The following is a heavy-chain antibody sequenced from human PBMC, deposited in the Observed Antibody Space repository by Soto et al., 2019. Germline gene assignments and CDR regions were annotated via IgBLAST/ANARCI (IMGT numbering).Heavy chain of an antibody. V-gene: IGHV3-7*05. CDR3: VRDRTEYGSYGSSYYDVFDI. CDR2: INRDGTEK. J-gene: IGHJ3*02. Sequence: VQLVESGGGLVQPGGSLRLSCAASGFTLNAYWMTWVRQAPGKGLEGVANINRDGTEKNYVDSVKGRFTVSRDNAKNSLHLQMYSLRAEDTAVYYCVRDRTEYGSYGSSYYDVFDIWGQGTKVTVSS. D-gene: IGHD6-6*01. CDR1: GFTLNAYW.